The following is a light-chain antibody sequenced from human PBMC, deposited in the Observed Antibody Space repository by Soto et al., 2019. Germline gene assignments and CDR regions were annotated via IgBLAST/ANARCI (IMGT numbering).Light chain of an antibody. Sequence: EIVLTQSPGTLSLSPGERATLSCRASQSVSSSYLAWYQQKPGQAPRLLIYGASSRATGIPDRFSGSGSGTDFTLTISRLEPEDFAVYYCQQYGSSPSTFGGGTQVE. V-gene: IGKV3-20*01. CDR1: QSVSSSY. J-gene: IGKJ4*01. CDR3: QQYGSSPST. CDR2: GAS.